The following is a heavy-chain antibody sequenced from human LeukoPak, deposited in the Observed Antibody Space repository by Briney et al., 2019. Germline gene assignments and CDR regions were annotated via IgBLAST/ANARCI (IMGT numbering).Heavy chain of an antibody. CDR2: IKGTDVGGTA. J-gene: IGHJ4*02. D-gene: IGHD1-1*01. CDR3: ASVTHLGVPWNPTR. CDR1: GFTFNGAW. V-gene: IGHV3-15*01. Sequence: PGGSLRLSCATSGFTFNGAWMNWLRQAPGKGLEWVGRIKGTDVGGTADYSAPVQGRFTISRDDSKSTIYLQMNGLKPEDTATYYCASVTHLGVPWNPTRGGQGALVTVSS.